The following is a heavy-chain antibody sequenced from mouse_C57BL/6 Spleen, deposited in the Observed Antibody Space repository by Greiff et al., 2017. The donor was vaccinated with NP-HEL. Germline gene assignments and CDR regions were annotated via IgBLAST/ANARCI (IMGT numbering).Heavy chain of an antibody. J-gene: IGHJ1*03. D-gene: IGHD4-1*01. CDR3: ATSGTGTEYFDV. V-gene: IGHV1-54*01. CDR1: GYAFTNYL. CDR2: INPGSGGT. Sequence: QVQLQQSGAELVRPGTSVKVSCKASGYAFTNYLIEWVKQRPGQGLEWIGVINPGSGGTNYNEKFKGKATLTADKSSSTAYMQLSSLTSEDSAVYFCATSGTGTEYFDVWGTGTTVTVSS.